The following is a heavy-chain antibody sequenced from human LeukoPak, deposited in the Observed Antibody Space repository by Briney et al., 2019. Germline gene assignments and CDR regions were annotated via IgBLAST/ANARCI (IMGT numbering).Heavy chain of an antibody. Sequence: GGSLRLSCAASGFTFSSYAMSWVRQAPGKGLEWVSAISGSGGSTYYADSVKGRFTISRDNSKNTLYLQMNSLRAEDTAVYYCAKGDGETYYYHYGMDVWGQGTTVTDSS. V-gene: IGHV3-23*01. J-gene: IGHJ6*02. D-gene: IGHD4-17*01. CDR2: ISGSGGST. CDR1: GFTFSSYA. CDR3: AKGDGETYYYHYGMDV.